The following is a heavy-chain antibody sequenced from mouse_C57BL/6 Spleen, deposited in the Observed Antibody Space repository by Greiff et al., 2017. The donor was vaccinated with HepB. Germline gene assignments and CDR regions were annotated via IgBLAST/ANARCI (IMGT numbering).Heavy chain of an antibody. Sequence: VQLQQSGAELVRPGTSVKVSCKASGYAFTNYLIEWVKQRPGQGLEWIGVINPGSGGTNYNEKFKGKATLTADKSSSTAYMQLSSLTSEDSAVYFCARGYSDAYWGQGTLVTVSA. J-gene: IGHJ3*01. CDR1: GYAFTNYL. CDR2: INPGSGGT. D-gene: IGHD2-12*01. CDR3: ARGYSDAY. V-gene: IGHV1-54*01.